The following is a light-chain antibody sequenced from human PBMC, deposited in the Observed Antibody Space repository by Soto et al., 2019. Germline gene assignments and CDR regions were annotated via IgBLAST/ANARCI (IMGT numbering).Light chain of an antibody. CDR2: DVS. V-gene: IGLV2-11*01. CDR1: SSDVGGYNY. CDR3: CSYAGSDLGV. Sequence: QSVLTQPRSVSGSPGQSVTISCTGTSSDVGGYNYVSWYQQHPGKAPKLMIYDVSKRPSGIPDRFSGSKSGNTASLTISGLQAEDEADYYCCSYAGSDLGVFGTGTKLTVL. J-gene: IGLJ1*01.